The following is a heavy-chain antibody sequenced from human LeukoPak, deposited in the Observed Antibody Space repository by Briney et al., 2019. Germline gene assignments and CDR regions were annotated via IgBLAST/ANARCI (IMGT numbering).Heavy chain of an antibody. CDR3: ARDARPIAAPPVWDYYYYYMDV. Sequence: ASVKVSCKASGGTFSSYAISWVRQAPGQGLEWMGGIIPIFGTANYAQKFQGRVTITADKSTSTAYMELSSLRSEDTAVYYCARDARPIAAPPVWDYYYYYMDVWGKGTTVTVSS. CDR1: GGTFSSYA. D-gene: IGHD6-6*01. V-gene: IGHV1-69*06. J-gene: IGHJ6*03. CDR2: IIPIFGTA.